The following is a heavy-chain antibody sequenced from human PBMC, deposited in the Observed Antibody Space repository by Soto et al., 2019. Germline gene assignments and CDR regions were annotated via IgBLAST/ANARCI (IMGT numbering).Heavy chain of an antibody. D-gene: IGHD6-13*01. V-gene: IGHV3-11*01. J-gene: IGHJ6*02. CDR2: ISDSGSAL. Sequence: VQLVESGGGLVKPGGSLRLSCVASGFTSRDHYMSWIRQAPGKGLEWVSYISDSGSALYYADSVRGRFTISRDNAKNSLYLQMNSLRAEDTAVYYCARDRSSSWYGRGYHYYGMDVWGQGTTVTVSS. CDR1: GFTSRDHY. CDR3: ARDRSSSWYGRGYHYYGMDV.